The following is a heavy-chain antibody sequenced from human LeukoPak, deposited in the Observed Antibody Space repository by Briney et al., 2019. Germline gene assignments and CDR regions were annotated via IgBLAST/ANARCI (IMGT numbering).Heavy chain of an antibody. V-gene: IGHV4-59*01. CDR3: ARDYKKYYFDY. CDR1: GGSISSYY. D-gene: IGHD5-24*01. J-gene: IGHJ4*02. CDR2: IYYSGST. Sequence: PSETLSLTCTVSGGSISSYYWSWIRQPPGKGLEWIGYIYYSGSTNYNPSLKSRVTISVDTSKNQFSLKLSSVTAADTAVYYCARDYKKYYFDYWGQGTLVTVSS.